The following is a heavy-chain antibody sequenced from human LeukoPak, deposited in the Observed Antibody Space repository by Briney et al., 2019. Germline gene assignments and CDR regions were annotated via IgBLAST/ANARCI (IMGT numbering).Heavy chain of an antibody. D-gene: IGHD1-1*01. Sequence: GGSLRLSCAASGFTLSSYAMNWVRQAPGKGLEWVSYISSSSSPINYADSVKGRFTISRDNAKNSLYLQMNSLRDEDTAVYYCARDCRLNCARQPGFDSWGQGTLVTVSS. CDR2: ISSSSSPI. J-gene: IGHJ5*01. V-gene: IGHV3-48*02. CDR3: ARDCRLNCARQPGFDS. CDR1: GFTLSSYA.